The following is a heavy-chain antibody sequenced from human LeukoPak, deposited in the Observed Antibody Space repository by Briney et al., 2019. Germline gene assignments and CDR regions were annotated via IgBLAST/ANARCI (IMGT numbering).Heavy chain of an antibody. CDR2: VNTDGSSA. CDR1: GFTFSSYW. J-gene: IGHJ6*02. Sequence: PGGSLRLSCAASGFTFSSYWMQWVRQAPGKGLVWVSHVNTDGSSANYADSVKGRFTISRDNAKNSLYLQMNSLRDEDTAVYYCAREYCSSTNCYAHMDVWGQGTTVTVSS. CDR3: AREYCSSTNCYAHMDV. V-gene: IGHV3-74*01. D-gene: IGHD2-2*01.